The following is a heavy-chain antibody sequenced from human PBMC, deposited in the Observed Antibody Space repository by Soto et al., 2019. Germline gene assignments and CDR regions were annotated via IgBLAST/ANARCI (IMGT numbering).Heavy chain of an antibody. D-gene: IGHD2-2*01. J-gene: IGHJ6*02. Sequence: QVQLQESGPGLVKPSETLSLTCTVSGGSVSSDNYFWSWIRQPPGKGLEWIGYVFYTGSTNYNPSPKSRVTISQDTSKNQFSLKLNSVTAADTAVYYCARADQPGIYYYGMDVWGQGTTVTVSS. CDR3: ARADQPGIYYYGMDV. CDR1: GGSVSSDNYF. V-gene: IGHV4-61*01. CDR2: VFYTGST.